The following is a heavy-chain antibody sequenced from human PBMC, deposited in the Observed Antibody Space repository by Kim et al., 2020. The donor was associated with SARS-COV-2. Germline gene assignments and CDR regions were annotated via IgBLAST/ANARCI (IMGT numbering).Heavy chain of an antibody. Sequence: GGSLRLSCAASGFTFSSYSMNWVRQAPGKGLEWVSSISSSSSYIYYADSVKGRFTISRDNAKNSLYLQMNSLRAEDTAVYYCVKRYDFWSRYRYHFDNWGQVTLITVSS. D-gene: IGHD3-3*01. CDR2: ISSSSSYI. V-gene: IGHV3-21*01. CDR3: VKRYDFWSRYRYHFDN. CDR1: GFTFSSYS. J-gene: IGHJ4*02.